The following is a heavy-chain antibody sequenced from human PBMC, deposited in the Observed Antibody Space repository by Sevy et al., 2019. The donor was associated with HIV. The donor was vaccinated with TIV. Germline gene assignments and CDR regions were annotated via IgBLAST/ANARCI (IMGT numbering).Heavy chain of an antibody. CDR1: GFGFSSYW. V-gene: IGHV3-7*04. CDR3: GRGSSGRNVGPYDY. Sequence: GGSLRLSCEASGFGFSSYWMSWVRQAPGKGLEWVANIKQDGSEKFYVHSVKGRFTISRDNARNSLYLQMNSLRAEDTAVYFCGRGSSGRNVGPYDYWGQGTPVTVSS. J-gene: IGHJ4*02. D-gene: IGHD1-26*01. CDR2: IKQDGSEK.